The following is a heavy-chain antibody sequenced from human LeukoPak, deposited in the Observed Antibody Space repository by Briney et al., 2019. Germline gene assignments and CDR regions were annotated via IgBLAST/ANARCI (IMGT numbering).Heavy chain of an antibody. J-gene: IGHJ4*02. CDR1: GFSFSKYA. CDR2: ISFDETKK. CDR3: ARMKVIKGASLDY. D-gene: IGHD2/OR15-2a*01. V-gene: IGHV3-30-3*01. Sequence: GGPLRLSCAASGFSFSKYAMHWVRQAPGKGLEWVAVISFDETKKYYSDSVKVRFTISRDNSNNTLFLQMNSLKTEDTAVYFCARMKVIKGASLDYWGQGSLVTVSS.